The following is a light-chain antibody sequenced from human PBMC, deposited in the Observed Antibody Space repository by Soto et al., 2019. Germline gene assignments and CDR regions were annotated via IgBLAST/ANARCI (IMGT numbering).Light chain of an antibody. Sequence: EIVMTQSPATLSVSPGERATLSCRASQSVSSYLAWYQQKPGQPPKLLIYVASTRATGIPARFSGSGSGTEFTLTISSLQSEDFAVYYCQQYNGWPLTFGGGTKVELK. V-gene: IGKV3-15*01. J-gene: IGKJ4*02. CDR1: QSVSSY. CDR3: QQYNGWPLT. CDR2: VAS.